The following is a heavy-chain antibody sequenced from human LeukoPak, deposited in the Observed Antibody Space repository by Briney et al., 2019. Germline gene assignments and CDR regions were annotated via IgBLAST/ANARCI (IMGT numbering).Heavy chain of an antibody. CDR1: GFTVSSNY. CDR3: ARGCSGGSRYSAFDY. Sequence: GGSLRISCAASGFTVSSNYMSWVRQAPGKGLEWVSLIYSSDNTYYADSVKGRFTISRDISKNTLSLQMKSLRPDDTAVYYCARGCSGGSRYSAFDYWGQGTLVTVSS. CDR2: IYSSDNT. D-gene: IGHD2-15*01. J-gene: IGHJ4*02. V-gene: IGHV3-53*05.